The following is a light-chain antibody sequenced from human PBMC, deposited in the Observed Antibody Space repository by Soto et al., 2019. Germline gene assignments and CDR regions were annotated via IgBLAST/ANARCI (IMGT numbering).Light chain of an antibody. Sequence: EIVLTQSPGTLSLSPGERATLSCRASQSVSSSYLAWYQQKPGQAPRLLIYGASCRATGIPDRFSGSGSGTDFTHTISRLEPEDFAVYYCQQYGSLPFTFGPGTKVDIK. CDR2: GAS. J-gene: IGKJ3*01. CDR3: QQYGSLPFT. V-gene: IGKV3-20*01. CDR1: QSVSSSY.